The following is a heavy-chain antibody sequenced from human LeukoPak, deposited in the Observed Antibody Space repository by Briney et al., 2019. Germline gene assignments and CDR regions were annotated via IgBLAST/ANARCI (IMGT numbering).Heavy chain of an antibody. CDR2: ISGSGGGT. Sequence: GGSLRLSCAASGFTFSSYAMSWVRQAPGKGLEWVSVISGSGGGTYYADSVKGRITISRDNSKNTLYLQMNSLRVEDTAVYYCAKDHPDCSGGSCYPENDNWGQGTLVTVSS. V-gene: IGHV3-23*01. CDR1: GFTFSSYA. D-gene: IGHD2-15*01. CDR3: AKDHPDCSGGSCYPENDN. J-gene: IGHJ4*02.